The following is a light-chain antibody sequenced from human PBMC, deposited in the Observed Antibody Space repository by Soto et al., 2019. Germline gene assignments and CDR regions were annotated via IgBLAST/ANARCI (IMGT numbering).Light chain of an antibody. Sequence: QSALTQPPSASGSPGQSVTISCTGTSSDVGGYTYVSWYQQHPGKAPKLMIYEVSKRPSGVPDRFSGSESGNTASLTVSGLQAEDEADYYCSSYAGSNNLVFGGGTKLTVL. V-gene: IGLV2-8*01. CDR3: SSYAGSNNLV. CDR1: SSDVGGYTY. CDR2: EVS. J-gene: IGLJ2*01.